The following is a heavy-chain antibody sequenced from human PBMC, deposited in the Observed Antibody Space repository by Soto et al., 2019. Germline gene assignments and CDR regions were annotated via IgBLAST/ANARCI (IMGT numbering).Heavy chain of an antibody. V-gene: IGHV5-51*01. CDR3: ARRRDGGSYNAFDI. D-gene: IGHD1-26*01. J-gene: IGHJ3*02. Sequence: GESLKISCKGSGYSFTNDWIGWVRQMPGKGLEWMGIIYPGDSDTRYSPSLQGQVTMSADKSITTAYLQWSSLKASDTAMYYCARRRDGGSYNAFDIWGQGTVVTISS. CDR2: IYPGDSDT. CDR1: GYSFTNDW.